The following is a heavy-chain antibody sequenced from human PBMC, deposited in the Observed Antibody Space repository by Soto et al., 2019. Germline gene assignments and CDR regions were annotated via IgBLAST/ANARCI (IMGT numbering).Heavy chain of an antibody. CDR3: ARGSYYDILTRSQPPLFAGMDV. V-gene: IGHV4-30-4*01. D-gene: IGHD3-9*01. CDR1: GGSISSGDYY. J-gene: IGHJ6*04. CDR2: IYYSGST. Sequence: SETLSLTCTVSGGSISSGDYYWSWIRQPPGKGLEWIGYIYYSGSTYYNPSLKSRVTISVDTSKNQFSLKLSSVTAADTAVYYCARGSYYDILTRSQPPLFAGMDVCGAGTTVTVYS.